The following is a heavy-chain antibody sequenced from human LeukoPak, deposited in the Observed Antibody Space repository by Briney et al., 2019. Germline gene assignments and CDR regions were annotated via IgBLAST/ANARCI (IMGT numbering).Heavy chain of an antibody. V-gene: IGHV3-30*18. D-gene: IGHD4-11*01. CDR3: AKGLQTNYYYYHAMDV. Sequence: GGSLRLSCAASGFTFSSYGMHWARQAPGKGLEWLAVISYDGTNKDYADSVKGRFAISRDNSKNTLYLQVNSLRAEDTAVYYCAKGLQTNYYYYHAMDVWGQGTTVTVSS. J-gene: IGHJ6*02. CDR1: GFTFSSYG. CDR2: ISYDGTNK.